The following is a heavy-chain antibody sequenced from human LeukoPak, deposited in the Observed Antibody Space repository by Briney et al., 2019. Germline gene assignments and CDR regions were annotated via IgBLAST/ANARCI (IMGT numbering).Heavy chain of an antibody. J-gene: IGHJ4*02. CDR2: IYYSGST. D-gene: IGHD6-13*01. CDR3: ARVQPGIAAAGTLYYFDY. Sequence: SQTLSLTCTVSGGSISNGGYYWSWLRPHPGKGLEWIGYIYYSGSTYYNPSLKSLVTISVDTSKNQFPLMLSPVGPADTAVYFCARVQPGIAAAGTLYYFDYWGQGTLVTVSS. V-gene: IGHV4-31*01. CDR1: GGSISNGGYY.